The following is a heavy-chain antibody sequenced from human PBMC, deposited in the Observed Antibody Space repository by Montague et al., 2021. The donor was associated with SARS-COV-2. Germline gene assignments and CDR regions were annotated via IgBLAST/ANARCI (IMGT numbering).Heavy chain of an antibody. D-gene: IGHD3-16*02. Sequence: SLRLSCAASGFTFSSYALHWVRQAPGKGLEWVSAITYGRSNQYYASSXXVLFPISRDNSKNTLYLQMNSLRAEDTAVSYCARSAWGGYRDAFDIWGQGTMVTVSS. V-gene: IGHV3-30-3*01. CDR3: ARSAWGGYRDAFDI. CDR2: ITYGRSNQ. J-gene: IGHJ3*02. CDR1: GFTFSSYA.